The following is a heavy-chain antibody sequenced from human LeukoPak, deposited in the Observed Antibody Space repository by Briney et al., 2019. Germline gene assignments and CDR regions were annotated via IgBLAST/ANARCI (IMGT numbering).Heavy chain of an antibody. CDR1: GFTFSSYG. Sequence: GGSLRLSCAASGFTFSSYGMHWVRQAPGKGLEWVAVISYDGSNKYYADSVKGRFTISRDNSKNTLYLQVNSLRAEDTAVYYCAKDPEDCSSTSCYYYYYYGMDVWGQGTTVTVSS. CDR3: AKDPEDCSSTSCYYYYYYGMDV. CDR2: ISYDGSNK. J-gene: IGHJ6*02. D-gene: IGHD2-2*01. V-gene: IGHV3-30*18.